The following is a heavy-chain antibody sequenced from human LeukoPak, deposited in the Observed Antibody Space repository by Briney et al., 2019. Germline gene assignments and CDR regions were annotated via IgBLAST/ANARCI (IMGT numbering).Heavy chain of an antibody. Sequence: GSVKVSCKASGYTFTSYGISWVRQAPGQGLEWMGWISAYNGNTNYAQKLQGRVTMTTDTSTSTAYMELRSLRSDDTAVYYCARPVDTAMVFDYWGQGTLVTVSS. CDR2: ISAYNGNT. CDR1: GYTFTSYG. CDR3: ARPVDTAMVFDY. D-gene: IGHD5-18*01. V-gene: IGHV1-18*01. J-gene: IGHJ4*02.